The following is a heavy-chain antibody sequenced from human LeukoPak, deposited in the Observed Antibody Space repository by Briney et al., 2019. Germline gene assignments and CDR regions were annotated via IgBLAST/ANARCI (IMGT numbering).Heavy chain of an antibody. CDR2: ISAYNGNT. CDR1: GYTFTSYG. CDR3: ARGGLRVMVYRLYYMDV. Sequence: ASVKVSCKASGYTFTSYGISWVRQAPGQGLEWMGWISAYNGNTNYAQKLQGRVTMTTDTSTSTAYMELRSLGSDDTAVYYCARGGLRVMVYRLYYMDVWGKGTTVTVSS. V-gene: IGHV1-18*01. J-gene: IGHJ6*03. D-gene: IGHD2-8*01.